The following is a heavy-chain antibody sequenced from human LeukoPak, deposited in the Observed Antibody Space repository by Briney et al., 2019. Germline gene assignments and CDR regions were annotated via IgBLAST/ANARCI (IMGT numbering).Heavy chain of an antibody. CDR1: GFTFSSYA. V-gene: IGHV3-23*01. CDR2: ISGSGGST. Sequence: PGGSLRLSCAASGFTFSSYAMSWVRQAPGKGLEWVSAISGSGGSTYYADSVKGRFTISRDNSKNTLYLQMNSLRAEDTAVYYCAKLGNGCSSTSCYTGAFDIWGQGTMVTVSS. D-gene: IGHD2-2*02. CDR3: AKLGNGCSSTSCYTGAFDI. J-gene: IGHJ3*02.